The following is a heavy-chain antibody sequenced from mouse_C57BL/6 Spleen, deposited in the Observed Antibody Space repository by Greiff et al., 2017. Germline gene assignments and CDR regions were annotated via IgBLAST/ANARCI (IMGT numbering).Heavy chain of an antibody. Sequence: QVQLQQPGAELVRPGSSVKLSCKASGYTFTSYWMHWVKQRPIQGLEWIGNIDPSDSETHYNQKFKDKATLTVDKSSTTAYMQLSSLTSEDSAVYYCARGYSNYRDFDYGGQGTTLTVSS. CDR2: IDPSDSET. D-gene: IGHD2-5*01. CDR1: GYTFTSYW. CDR3: ARGYSNYRDFDY. J-gene: IGHJ2*01. V-gene: IGHV1-52*01.